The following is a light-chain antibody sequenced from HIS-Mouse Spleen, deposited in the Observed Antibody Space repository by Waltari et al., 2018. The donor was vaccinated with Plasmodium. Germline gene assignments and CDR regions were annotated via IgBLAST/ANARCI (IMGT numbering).Light chain of an antibody. V-gene: IGLV1-51*01. CDR2: DNN. Sequence: QSVLTQPPSVSAAPGQKVTISCSGSSSNIGNNYVSCYQQLPGTAPKLLIYDNNKRPSGSPDLFSGSKSGTSATLGITGLQTGDEADYYCGTWDSSLSAGVFGGGTKLTVL. CDR1: SSNIGNNY. CDR3: GTWDSSLSAGV. J-gene: IGLJ3*02.